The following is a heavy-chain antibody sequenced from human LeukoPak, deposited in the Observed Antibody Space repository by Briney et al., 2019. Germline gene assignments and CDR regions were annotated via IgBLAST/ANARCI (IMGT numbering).Heavy chain of an antibody. Sequence: ASVKVSCKASGYTFTSYAISWVRQAPGQGLEWMGGIIPIFGTANYAQKFQGRVTITADESTSTAYMELSSLRSEDTAVYYCASLTYYYDSSGYYYSPCFDYWGQGTLVTVSS. CDR1: GYTFTSYA. V-gene: IGHV1-69*13. D-gene: IGHD3-22*01. CDR2: IIPIFGTA. CDR3: ASLTYYYDSSGYYYSPCFDY. J-gene: IGHJ4*02.